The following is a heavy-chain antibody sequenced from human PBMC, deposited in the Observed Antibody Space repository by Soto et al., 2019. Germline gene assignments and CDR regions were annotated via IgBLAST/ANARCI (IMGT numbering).Heavy chain of an antibody. CDR3: AKCGEGFGDNYGMDV. CDR1: GFPFISYA. V-gene: IGHV3-23*01. D-gene: IGHD3-10*01. Sequence: PWRSLRLSCAASGFPFISYAMSWVRPAPGKGLEWVSAISGSGGSTYYADSVKGRFTISRDNSKNTLYLQMNSLRAEDTAVYYCAKCGEGFGDNYGMDVWGQGTTVTVS. CDR2: ISGSGGST. J-gene: IGHJ6*02.